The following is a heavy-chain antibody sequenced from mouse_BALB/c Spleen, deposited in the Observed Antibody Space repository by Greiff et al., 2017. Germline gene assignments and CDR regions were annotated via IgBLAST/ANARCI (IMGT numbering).Heavy chain of an antibody. CDR2: ISYDGSN. CDR1: GYSITSGYY. CDR3: ARREANQGFNY. D-gene: IGHD3-2*02. V-gene: IGHV3-6*02. J-gene: IGHJ2*01. Sequence: EVQRVESGPGLVKPSQSLSLTCSVTGYSITSGYYWNWIRQFPGNKLEWMGYISYDGSNNYNPSLKNRISITRDTSKNQFFLKLNSVTTEDTATYYCARREANQGFNYWGQGTTLTVSS.